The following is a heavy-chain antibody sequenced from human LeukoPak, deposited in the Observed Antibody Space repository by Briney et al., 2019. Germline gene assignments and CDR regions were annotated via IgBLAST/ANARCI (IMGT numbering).Heavy chain of an antibody. CDR1: RFTFSSYA. J-gene: IGHJ4*02. CDR2: ISGSVGST. D-gene: IGHD3-22*01. V-gene: IGHV3-23*01. Sequence: GGSLRLSCAASRFTFSSYAMSWVRQAPGTGLEWVSAISGSVGSTYYADSVKGRFTISRDNTKNTLYLQMNSLRAEDTAVYYCAKDQVKRITMIVEVTLDYWGQGTLVTVSS. CDR3: AKDQVKRITMIVEVTLDY.